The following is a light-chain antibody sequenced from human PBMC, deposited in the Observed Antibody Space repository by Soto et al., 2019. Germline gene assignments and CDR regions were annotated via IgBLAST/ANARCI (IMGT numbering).Light chain of an antibody. J-gene: IGKJ5*01. Sequence: EIVMTHSPATLSVSPGATASLSCRASQSAGNFLAWYQQKPGQAPRLIIYYISTRATGIPARFSGSGSGTECTLTISSLQPEDAATYFCQQLNSYPQTFGQGTRLEIK. V-gene: IGKV3D-15*01. CDR1: QSAGNF. CDR3: QQLNSYPQT. CDR2: YIS.